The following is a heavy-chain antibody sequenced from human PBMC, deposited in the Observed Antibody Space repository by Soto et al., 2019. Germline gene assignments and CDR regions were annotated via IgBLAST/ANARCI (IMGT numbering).Heavy chain of an antibody. J-gene: IGHJ5*02. CDR1: GENVSSISAA. CDR2: TYYRSKWYN. Sequence: SQTLSLTCAISGENVSSISAAWNWIRQSPSRGLEWLGRTYYRSKWYNDYAVSVKSRITINPDTSKNQFSLQLNSVTPEDTAVYYCARSSSEDNWFDPWGQGTLVTVSS. V-gene: IGHV6-1*01. D-gene: IGHD3-16*02. CDR3: ARSSSEDNWFDP.